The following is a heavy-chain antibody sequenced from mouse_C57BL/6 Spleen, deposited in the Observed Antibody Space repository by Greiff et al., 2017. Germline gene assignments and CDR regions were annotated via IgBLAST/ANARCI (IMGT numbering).Heavy chain of an antibody. Sequence: VKLVESGPGLVAPSQSLSITCTVSGFSLTSYGVHWVRQPPGKGLEWLVVLWSDGSTTYNSALTSRLSISKDNSKSQVFLKMNSLQTDDTAMYYCARAPYYSNYWYFDVWGTGTTVTVSS. CDR1: GFSLTSYG. D-gene: IGHD2-5*01. J-gene: IGHJ1*03. CDR2: LWSDGST. V-gene: IGHV2-6*03. CDR3: ARAPYYSNYWYFDV.